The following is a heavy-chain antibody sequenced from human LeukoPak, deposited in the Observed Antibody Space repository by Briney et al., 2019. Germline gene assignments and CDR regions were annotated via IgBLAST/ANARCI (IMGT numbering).Heavy chain of an antibody. V-gene: IGHV3-9*01. Sequence: GRSLRLSCAASGFTFDDYAMHWVRQAPGKGLEWVSGISWNSGSIGYADSVKGRFIISRDNAKNSLFLQMNSLRAEDTAVYYCAREGRGDFDYWGQGTLVTVSS. CDR3: AREGRGDFDY. CDR2: ISWNSGSI. J-gene: IGHJ4*02. D-gene: IGHD3-10*01. CDR1: GFTFDDYA.